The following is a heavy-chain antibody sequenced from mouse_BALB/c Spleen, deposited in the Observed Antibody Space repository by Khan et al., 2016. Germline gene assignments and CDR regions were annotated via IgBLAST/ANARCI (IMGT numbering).Heavy chain of an antibody. CDR2: IWRGGST. D-gene: IGHD2-1*01. CDR3: DKNGNYWYFDV. Sequence: QVQLKQSGPGLVQPSQSLSITCTVSGFSLTSYGVHWVRQSPGKGLEWLGVIWRGGSTDYNAAFMYRLRITKDNYKSQVFFKMNSLQANDTAIYYCDKNGNYWYFDVWGAGTTVTVSS. CDR1: GFSLTSYG. J-gene: IGHJ1*01. V-gene: IGHV2-5*01.